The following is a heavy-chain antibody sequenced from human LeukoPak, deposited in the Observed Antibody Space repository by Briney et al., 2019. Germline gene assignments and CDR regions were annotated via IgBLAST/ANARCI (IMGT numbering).Heavy chain of an antibody. V-gene: IGHV4-30-2*01. CDR2: IYHSGST. CDR3: ARGARSAYRYYGSGDTYYFDY. CDR1: GGSISSGGYS. D-gene: IGHD3-10*01. Sequence: SQTLSLTCAVSGGSISSGGYSWRWIRQPPGKGLEWIGYIYHSGSTYYNPSLKSRVTISVDRSKNQFSLKLSSVTAADTAVYYCARGARSAYRYYGSGDTYYFDYWGQGTLVTVSS. J-gene: IGHJ4*02.